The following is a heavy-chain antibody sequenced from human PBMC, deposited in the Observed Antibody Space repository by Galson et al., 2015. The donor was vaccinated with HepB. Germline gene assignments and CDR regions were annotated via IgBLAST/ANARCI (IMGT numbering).Heavy chain of an antibody. V-gene: IGHV4-4*02. Sequence: ETLSLTCAVSGGSISSSNWWSWVRQPPGKGLEWIGEIYHSGSTNYNPSLKSRVTISVDKSKNQFSLKLSSVTAADTAVYYCATGTVGNEYPYYFDYWGQGTLVTVSS. D-gene: IGHD1-1*01. CDR2: IYHSGST. CDR3: ATGTVGNEYPYYFDY. CDR1: GGSISSSNW. J-gene: IGHJ4*02.